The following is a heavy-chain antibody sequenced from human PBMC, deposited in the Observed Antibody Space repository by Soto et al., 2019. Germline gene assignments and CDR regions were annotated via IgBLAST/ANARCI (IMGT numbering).Heavy chain of an antibody. D-gene: IGHD6-19*01. CDR1: GFSFSDSA. CDR3: TRHAVDY. V-gene: IGHV3-73*01. CDR2: IRSKPNNYAT. Sequence: SXGSLRLSCEVSGFSFSDSAMHWVCQASGKGLQWVGRIRSKPNNYATAYDESVKGRFTISRDDSKNTAYLQMNSLKIEDTAIYYCTRHAVDYWGQGTLVTVSS. J-gene: IGHJ4*02.